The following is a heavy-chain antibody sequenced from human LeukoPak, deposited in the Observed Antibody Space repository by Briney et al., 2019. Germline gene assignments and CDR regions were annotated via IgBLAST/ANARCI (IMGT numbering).Heavy chain of an antibody. V-gene: IGHV1-69*04. J-gene: IGHJ4*02. CDR1: GGTFSSYA. CDR2: IIPILGIA. D-gene: IGHD6-19*01. Sequence: GASVKVSCKASGGTFSSYAISWVRQAPGQGLEWMGRIIPILGIANYAQKFQGRVTITADKSTSTAYMELSSLRSEDTAVYYCARGGIAVAGTPFDYWGQGTLVTVSS. CDR3: ARGGIAVAGTPFDY.